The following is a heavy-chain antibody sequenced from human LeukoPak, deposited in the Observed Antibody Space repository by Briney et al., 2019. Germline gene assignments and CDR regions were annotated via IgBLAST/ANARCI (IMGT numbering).Heavy chain of an antibody. J-gene: IGHJ4*02. CDR3: AKDQDIVVVPAASLFDY. D-gene: IGHD2-2*01. CDR1: GFPFSSYA. Sequence: GGSLRLSCAASGFPFSSYAMTWVRQAPGKGLEWVSSISGDGATTCHADSVKGRFTISRDNSKNTLYLQMNSLRAEDTAVYYCAKDQDIVVVPAASLFDYWGQGTLVTVSS. CDR2: ISGDGATT. V-gene: IGHV3-23*01.